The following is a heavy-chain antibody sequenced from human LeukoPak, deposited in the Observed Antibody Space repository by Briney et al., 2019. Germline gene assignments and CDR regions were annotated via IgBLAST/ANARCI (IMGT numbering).Heavy chain of an antibody. CDR3: ARTSSTSPDDAFDI. V-gene: IGHV4-59*08. CDR2: IYYSGST. D-gene: IGHD2-2*01. J-gene: IGHJ3*02. Sequence: PSETLSLTCTVSGGSISSYYWSWIRQPPGKGLEWIGYIYYSGSTNCNPSLKSRVTISVDTSKNQFSLKLSSVTAADTAVYYCARTSSTSPDDAFDIWGQGTMVTVSS. CDR1: GGSISSYY.